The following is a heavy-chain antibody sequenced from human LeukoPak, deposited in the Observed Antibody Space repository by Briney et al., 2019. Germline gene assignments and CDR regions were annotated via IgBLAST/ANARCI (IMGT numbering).Heavy chain of an antibody. Sequence: GGSLRLSCAASGFTFSNYWMIWVRQAPGKGLEWVGNIKQDGSEKRYADSVRGRFTISRDNAKNSLYLEMKNLRADDTAVYYCARDRSTSRYYHGMDVWGPGTTVIVSS. D-gene: IGHD2-2*01. CDR3: ARDRSTSRYYHGMDV. CDR2: IKQDGSEK. V-gene: IGHV3-7*01. J-gene: IGHJ6*02. CDR1: GFTFSNYW.